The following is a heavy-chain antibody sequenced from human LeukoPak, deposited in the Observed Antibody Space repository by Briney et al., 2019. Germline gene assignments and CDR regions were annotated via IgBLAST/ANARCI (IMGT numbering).Heavy chain of an antibody. CDR3: ARVGCSGGSCYPEYYYYMDV. Sequence: GGSLRLSCAASGFTFSNAWMSWVRQAPGKGLEWVSSITSSSIYKYYADSMKGRFTISRDNAKNSLYLQMNSLRAEDTAVYYCARVGCSGGSCYPEYYYYMDVWGKGTTVTVSS. V-gene: IGHV3-21*01. CDR1: GFTFSNAW. D-gene: IGHD2-15*01. CDR2: ITSSSIYK. J-gene: IGHJ6*03.